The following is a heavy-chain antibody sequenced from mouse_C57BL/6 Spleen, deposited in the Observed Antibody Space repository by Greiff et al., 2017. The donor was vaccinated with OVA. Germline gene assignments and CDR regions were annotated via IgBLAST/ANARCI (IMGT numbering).Heavy chain of an antibody. V-gene: IGHV1-80*01. J-gene: IGHJ1*03. CDR3: QVNSGSGYGNFVV. CDR1: GYAFSSYW. CDR2: IYPGDGDT. Sequence: VKLVESGAELVKPGASVKISCKASGYAFSSYWMNWVKQRPGRGLEWIGQIYPGDGDTNYNGKFKGKATLTADKSSSTAYMQLSSLTSEESAVYFGQVNSGSGYGNFVVWGTGTRFTVSS. D-gene: IGHD1-3*01.